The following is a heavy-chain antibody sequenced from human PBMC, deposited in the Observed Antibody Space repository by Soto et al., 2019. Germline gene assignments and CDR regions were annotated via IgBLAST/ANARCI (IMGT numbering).Heavy chain of an antibody. J-gene: IGHJ4*02. CDR3: ARDSYYYGPPDY. V-gene: IGHV4-30-2*01. CDR1: VCSIRSGGYS. D-gene: IGHD3-10*01. Sequence: PSETLSLTCTFSVCSIRSGGYSWSWIRQPPGKGLERIGYIYHSGSTYYNPSLKSRVTISVDTSKNQFSLKLSSVTAADTAVYYCARDSYYYGPPDYWGQGTLVTVSS. CDR2: IYHSGST.